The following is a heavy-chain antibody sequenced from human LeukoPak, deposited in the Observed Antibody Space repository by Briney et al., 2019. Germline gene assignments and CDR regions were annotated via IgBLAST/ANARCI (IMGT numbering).Heavy chain of an antibody. Sequence: SVKVSCKASGGTFSSYAISWVRQAPGQGLEWMGRIIPILGIANYAQKFQGRVTITADKSTSTAYMELSSLRSEDTAVYYCARLISGDGGFDSWGQGTLVTVSS. CDR3: ARLISGDGGFDS. CDR2: IIPILGIA. J-gene: IGHJ4*02. CDR1: GGTFSSYA. V-gene: IGHV1-69*04. D-gene: IGHD3-16*01.